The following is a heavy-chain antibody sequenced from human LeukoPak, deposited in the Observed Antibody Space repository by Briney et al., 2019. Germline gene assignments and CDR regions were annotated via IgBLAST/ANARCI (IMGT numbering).Heavy chain of an antibody. V-gene: IGHV1-2*02. CDR1: GYTFLGYF. CDR3: ARWGSGSHYSPLFDY. CDR2: INPNSGGT. J-gene: IGHJ4*02. Sequence: GASVKVSCKASGYTFLGYFIHWVREAPGQELEWMGWINPNSGGTNYTQNFQGRVTMTRDTSISTAYMELSRLRSDDTAVYYCARWGSGSHYSPLFDYWGQGTLVTVSS. D-gene: IGHD1-26*01.